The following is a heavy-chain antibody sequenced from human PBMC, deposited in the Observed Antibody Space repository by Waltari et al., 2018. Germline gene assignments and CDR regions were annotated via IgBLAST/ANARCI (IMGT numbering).Heavy chain of an antibody. V-gene: IGHV5-51*01. CDR2: IYPGYSDT. J-gene: IGHJ6*03. CDR3: ARHNLAVAGNGDYYYYMDV. Sequence: EVQLVQSGAEVKKPGESLKISCKGSGYSFTSYWIGWVRQMPGKGLEWMGIIYPGYSDTRYSPSFQCQVTISADKSISTAYLQWSILKASDTAMYYCARHNLAVAGNGDYYYYMDVWGKGTTVTVSS. CDR1: GYSFTSYW. D-gene: IGHD6-19*01.